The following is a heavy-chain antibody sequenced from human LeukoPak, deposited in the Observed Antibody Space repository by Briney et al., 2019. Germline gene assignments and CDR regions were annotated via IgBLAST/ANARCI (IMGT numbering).Heavy chain of an antibody. CDR1: GFTFSSYA. CDR2: ISGSGGST. Sequence: PGGSLRLSCAASGFTFSSYAMSWVRQAPGKGLEWVSAISGSGGSTYYADSVKGRFTISRDNSTNTLYPQMNSLRAEDTAVYYCAKGWRRDGYNGRFDYWGQGTLVTVSS. J-gene: IGHJ4*02. D-gene: IGHD5-24*01. V-gene: IGHV3-23*01. CDR3: AKGWRRDGYNGRFDY.